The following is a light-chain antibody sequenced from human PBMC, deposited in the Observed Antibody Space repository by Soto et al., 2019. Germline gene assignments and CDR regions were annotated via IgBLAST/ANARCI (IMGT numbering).Light chain of an antibody. J-gene: IGKJ4*01. CDR2: AAS. Sequence: AIRMTQSPSSFSASTGDRVTITCRASQGISSYLAWYQQKPGKAPKLLIYAASTLQSGVPSRFSGSGSGTDFTLTISCLQSEDFATYYCQKYYSYPPTFGGGTKVDIK. CDR1: QGISSY. V-gene: IGKV1-8*01. CDR3: QKYYSYPPT.